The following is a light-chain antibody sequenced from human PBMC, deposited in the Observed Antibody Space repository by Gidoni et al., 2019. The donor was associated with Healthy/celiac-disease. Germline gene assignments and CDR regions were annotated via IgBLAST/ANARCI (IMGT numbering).Light chain of an antibody. Sequence: QSALTQPASVSASPGQSITISCTGTSSDVGGYNYVSWYQQHPGKVTKLMIDEVSNRPSGVSNRVSGSKSGNTDSLTISGLQAEDEADYYCSSYTSSSTLVFGGGTKLTVL. J-gene: IGLJ3*02. CDR1: SSDVGGYNY. CDR2: EVS. CDR3: SSYTSSSTLV. V-gene: IGLV2-14*01.